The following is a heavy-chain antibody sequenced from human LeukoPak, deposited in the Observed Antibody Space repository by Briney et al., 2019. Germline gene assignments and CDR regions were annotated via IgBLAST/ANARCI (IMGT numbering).Heavy chain of an antibody. Sequence: GRSLRLSCAASGFTFDDYAMHWVRQAPGKGLEWVSGISWNSGSIGYADSVKGRFTISRDNAKNSLYLQMNSLRAEHTALYYCAKGVKYYGSGSYYNPLDYWGQGTLVTVSS. CDR1: GFTFDDYA. V-gene: IGHV3-9*01. CDR2: ISWNSGSI. D-gene: IGHD3-10*01. CDR3: AKGVKYYGSGSYYNPLDY. J-gene: IGHJ4*02.